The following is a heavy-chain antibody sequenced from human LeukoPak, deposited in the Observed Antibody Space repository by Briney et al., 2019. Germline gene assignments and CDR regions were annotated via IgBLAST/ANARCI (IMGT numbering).Heavy chain of an antibody. V-gene: IGHV3-30*03. J-gene: IGHJ4*02. Sequence: GGCLRLSCAASGFTFSRYGMHWVRQAPGKGLEGVAVISYDGGIKYYADSVKGRFTFSRDNSKNTLYRQVNSLRAEDRAVYYCAREGHDSSGYPNLSFDYWGQGTLLSVSS. CDR2: ISYDGGIK. CDR3: AREGHDSSGYPNLSFDY. D-gene: IGHD3-22*01. CDR1: GFTFSRYG.